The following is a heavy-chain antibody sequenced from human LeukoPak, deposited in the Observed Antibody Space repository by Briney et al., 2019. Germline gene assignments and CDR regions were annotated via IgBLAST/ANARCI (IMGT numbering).Heavy chain of an antibody. CDR3: TRATYWLAFDL. CDR1: GGSISSQF. V-gene: IGHV4-59*11. CDR2: IFYRRTT. D-gene: IGHD2-21*01. J-gene: IGHJ4*02. Sequence: PSETLYLTCTVSGGSISSQFWSWIRQPPGKGLERIGNIFYRRTTNYNPSLATRATTPVHTSNNQPPLHLTSTTSAHTTRSYFTRATYWLAFDLGGRGTLVSVSS.